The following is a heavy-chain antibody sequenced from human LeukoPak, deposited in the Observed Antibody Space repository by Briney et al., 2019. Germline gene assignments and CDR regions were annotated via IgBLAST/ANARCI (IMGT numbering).Heavy chain of an antibody. CDR3: AKAFKWLADFDY. CDR1: GFTFSSYA. J-gene: IGHJ4*02. CDR2: ISGSGGST. D-gene: IGHD6-19*01. V-gene: IGHV3-23*01. Sequence: GGFLRLSCAASGFTFSSYAMSWVRQAPGKGLKWVSAISGSGGSTYCADSVKGRFTISRDNSKNTLYLQMNSLRAEDTAVYYCAKAFKWLADFDYWGQGTQVTVSS.